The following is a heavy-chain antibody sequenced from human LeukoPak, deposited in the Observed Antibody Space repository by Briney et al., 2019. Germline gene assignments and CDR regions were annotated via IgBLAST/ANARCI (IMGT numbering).Heavy chain of an antibody. V-gene: IGHV3-30*04. D-gene: IGHD5-18*01. CDR3: AMGSAMAHNWFDP. J-gene: IGHJ5*02. CDR2: ISYDGSNK. CDR1: GFTFSSYA. Sequence: QTGGSLRLSCAASGFTFSSYAMHWVRQAPGKGLEWVAVISYDGSNKYYADSVKGRFTISRDNSQNTLYLQMNSLRAEDTAVYYCAMGSAMAHNWFDPWGQGTLVTVSS.